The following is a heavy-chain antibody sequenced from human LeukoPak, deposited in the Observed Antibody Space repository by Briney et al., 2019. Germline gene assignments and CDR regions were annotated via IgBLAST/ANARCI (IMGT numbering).Heavy chain of an antibody. D-gene: IGHD1-7*01. CDR2: IYSSGTT. CDR1: GVSVNSGDYY. Sequence: SETLSLTCTVSGVSVNSGDYYWGWIRQSPGKSLEGIGNIYSSGTTYYSPSLKSRVIISMDTSRNQFSLNLSSVTAADTAVYFCTRQLGTATTSVVDYWGQGTLVTVSS. J-gene: IGHJ4*02. CDR3: TRQLGTATTSVVDY. V-gene: IGHV4-39*01.